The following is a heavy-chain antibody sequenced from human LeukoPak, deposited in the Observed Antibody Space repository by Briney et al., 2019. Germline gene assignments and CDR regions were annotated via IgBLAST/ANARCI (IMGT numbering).Heavy chain of an antibody. D-gene: IGHD3-10*01. CDR2: IYTSGST. Sequence: SETLSLTCTVSGGSISSYYWSWIRQPAGKGLEWIGRIYTSGSTNYNPSLKSRVNMSVDTSKNQFSLKLSSVTAADTAVYYCARKVWFGESNYYYYGMDVWGQGTTVTVSS. J-gene: IGHJ6*02. CDR1: GGSISSYY. V-gene: IGHV4-4*07. CDR3: ARKVWFGESNYYYYGMDV.